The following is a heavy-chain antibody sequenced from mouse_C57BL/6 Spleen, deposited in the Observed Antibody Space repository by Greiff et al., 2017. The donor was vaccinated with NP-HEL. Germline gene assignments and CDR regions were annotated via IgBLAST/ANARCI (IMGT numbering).Heavy chain of an antibody. D-gene: IGHD2-1*01. Sequence: VQLQQPGAELVRPGSSVKLSCKASGYTFTSYWMHWVKQRPIQGLEWIGNIDPSDSETHYNQKFKDKATLTVDKSSSTAYMQLSSLTSEDSAVYYCARPFYYGNYGFAYWGQGTLVTVSA. V-gene: IGHV1-52*01. CDR3: ARPFYYGNYGFAY. J-gene: IGHJ3*01. CDR2: IDPSDSET. CDR1: GYTFTSYW.